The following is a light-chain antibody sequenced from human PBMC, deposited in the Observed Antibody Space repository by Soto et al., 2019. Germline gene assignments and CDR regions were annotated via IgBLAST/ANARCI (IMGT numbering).Light chain of an antibody. CDR2: GAS. Sequence: EIVLTQSPGTLSLSPGERATLSCRASQSISSSYIAWYQQNPGQAPRLLIHGASNRATGIPDRFSGSGSGTDFTLTSSRLEPEDFAVYFCQQYGRSPPFTFGQGTKVEIK. CDR3: QQYGRSPPFT. CDR1: QSISSSY. J-gene: IGKJ2*01. V-gene: IGKV3-20*01.